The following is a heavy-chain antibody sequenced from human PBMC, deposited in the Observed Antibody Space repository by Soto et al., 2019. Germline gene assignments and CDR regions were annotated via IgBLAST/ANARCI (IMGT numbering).Heavy chain of an antibody. V-gene: IGHV3-21*01. CDR1: GFTFSRYS. J-gene: IGHJ4*02. D-gene: IGHD3-9*01. Sequence: KSGGSLRLSCAGSGFTFSRYSMHWVRQAPGKGLEWVSSIGTRSDIYYADSVKGRFTISRDNAKNSLSLQMNSLRAEDTGVYYCTASADDTFLHYWAQGSLVTVSS. CDR3: TASADDTFLHY. CDR2: IGTRSDI.